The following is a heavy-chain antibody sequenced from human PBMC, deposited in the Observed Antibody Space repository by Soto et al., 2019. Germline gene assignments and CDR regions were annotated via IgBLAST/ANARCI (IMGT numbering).Heavy chain of an antibody. V-gene: IGHV4-39*01. CDR2: IYYSGST. Sequence: SETLSLTCTVSDASVTSASYFWDWIRQPPGKGLEWIGSIYYSGSTYTNPSLKSRVTISVDTSKNQFSLRLSSVTAADTAVYYCARRPKRSGYSGPDYWGQGTLVTVSS. D-gene: IGHD5-12*01. CDR3: ARRPKRSGYSGPDY. CDR1: DASVTSASYF. J-gene: IGHJ4*02.